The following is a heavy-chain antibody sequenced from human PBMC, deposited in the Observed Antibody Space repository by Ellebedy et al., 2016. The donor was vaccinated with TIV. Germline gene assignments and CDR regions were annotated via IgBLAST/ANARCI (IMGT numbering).Heavy chain of an antibody. CDR2: IKEDGSEK. V-gene: IGHV3-7*01. CDR1: GFTFSSYW. J-gene: IGHJ5*02. Sequence: PGGSLRLSCAASGFTFSSYWMRWVRQAPGKRLEWMANIKEDGSEKNYVDSVKSRFTISRDNAKNSLYLQMNSLRADNTAVYYWVRAVPNLFDPWGQGTLVTVSS. CDR3: VRAVPNLFDP.